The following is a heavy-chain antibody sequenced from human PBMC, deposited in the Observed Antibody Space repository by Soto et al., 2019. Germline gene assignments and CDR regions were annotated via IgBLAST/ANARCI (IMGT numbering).Heavy chain of an antibody. CDR3: PKHAEYENDDFDD. V-gene: IGHV3-30*18. J-gene: IGHJ3*01. D-gene: IGHD3-3*01. CDR1: GFTFRSYG. Sequence: QVRLVESGGGVVQPGRSLRLSCAASGFTFRSYGMHWVRQATGKGLEWVALISYDGSDEYYGDSMQGRFSISRDNSKDTLYLQFTSLRVGDTAVYYCPKHAEYENDDFDDCGQGIMDYVYS. CDR2: ISYDGSDE.